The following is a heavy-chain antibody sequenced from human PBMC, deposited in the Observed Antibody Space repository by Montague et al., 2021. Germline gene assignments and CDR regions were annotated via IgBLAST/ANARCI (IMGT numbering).Heavy chain of an antibody. CDR3: ARGDRTFDH. V-gene: IGHV1-18*01. Sequence: SVTVSCKASGYKFGDYGISWVRQAPGRGLEWMGWISVHNGDANYVQNVQDRVSMTRDMSTNTAYMEMRELRSDDTAIYFCARGDRTFDHWGQGTLVIVSS. CDR2: ISVHNGDA. J-gene: IGHJ4*02. CDR1: GYKFGDYG.